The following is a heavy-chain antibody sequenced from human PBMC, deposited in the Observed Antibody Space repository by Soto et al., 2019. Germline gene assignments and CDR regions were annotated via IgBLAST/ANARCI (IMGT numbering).Heavy chain of an antibody. J-gene: IGHJ6*03. D-gene: IGHD1-7*01. CDR1: GDSVSSNSAA. CDR3: AGTTSLQWYYMDV. Sequence: QVQLQQSGPGLVKPSQTLSLTCAISGDSVSSNSAAWNWIRQSPSGGLEWLGRTYYRSRWYNDYAVSVRSRITINPATSKNQFSLHLNSVTPEDTAVYYCAGTTSLQWYYMDVWGKGTTVTVSS. CDR2: TYYRSRWYN. V-gene: IGHV6-1*01.